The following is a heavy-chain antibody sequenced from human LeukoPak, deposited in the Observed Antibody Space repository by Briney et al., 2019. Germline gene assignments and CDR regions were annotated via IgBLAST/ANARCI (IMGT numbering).Heavy chain of an antibody. Sequence: GGSLRLSCAASGFTFSSYAMSWVRQAPGKGLEWVSAISGSGGSTKYADSVKGRYTISRDNSKNTLYLQMNSLRAEDTAVYYCARESGGSYLAFDIWGQGTMVTVPS. J-gene: IGHJ3*02. CDR1: GFTFSSYA. D-gene: IGHD1-26*01. CDR3: ARESGGSYLAFDI. CDR2: ISGSGGST. V-gene: IGHV3-23*01.